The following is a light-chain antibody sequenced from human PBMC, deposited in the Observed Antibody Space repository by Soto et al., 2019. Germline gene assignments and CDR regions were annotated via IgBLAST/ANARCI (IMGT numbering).Light chain of an antibody. Sequence: DIQMTQSPSSLSASVGDRVTITCRASQGIGNYLAWYQQKPGKAPKLLISDATHLESGVPSKFSGSGSETEFTLTISSLQPDDFATYFCQQYYRYPITFGQGTRLEIK. V-gene: IGKV1-16*02. CDR3: QQYYRYPIT. CDR1: QGIGNY. CDR2: DAT. J-gene: IGKJ5*01.